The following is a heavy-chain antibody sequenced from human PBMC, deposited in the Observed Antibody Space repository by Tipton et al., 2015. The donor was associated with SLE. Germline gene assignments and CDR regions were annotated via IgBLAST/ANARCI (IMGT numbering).Heavy chain of an antibody. J-gene: IGHJ4*02. CDR1: GGSISSSSYY. CDR2: IYYSGST. CDR3: ARGSPLVPGLIDY. D-gene: IGHD2-2*01. V-gene: IGHV4-39*07. Sequence: TLSLTCTVSGGSISSSSYYWGWIRQPPGKGLEWIGSIYYSGSTNYNPSLKSRVTISVDTSKNQFSLKLSSVTAADTAVYYCARGSPLVPGLIDYWGQGTLVTVSS.